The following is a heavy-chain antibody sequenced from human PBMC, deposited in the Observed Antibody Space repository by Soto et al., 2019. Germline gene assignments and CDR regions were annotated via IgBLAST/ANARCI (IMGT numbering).Heavy chain of an antibody. J-gene: IGHJ5*02. V-gene: IGHV4-59*01. CDR3: ARAGTRDYYGSENWFDP. Sequence: SETLSLTCTVSGGSISSYYWSWIRQPPGKGLEWIGYIYYSGSTNYNPSLKSRVTISVDTSKNQFSLKLSSVTAADTAVYYCARAGTRDYYGSENWFDPWGQGTLVTVSS. CDR1: GGSISSYY. CDR2: IYYSGST. D-gene: IGHD3-10*01.